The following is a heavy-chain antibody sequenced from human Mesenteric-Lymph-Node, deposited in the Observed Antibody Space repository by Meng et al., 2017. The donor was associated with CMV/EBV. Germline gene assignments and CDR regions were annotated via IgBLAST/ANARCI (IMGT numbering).Heavy chain of an antibody. CDR3: ARGGYYNLWSGYFPLDF. Sequence: SETLSLTCAVSRGSLNNYYWSWVRQSPDKGLEWIGSIYYSGSTKYSPSFKSRVTIPVDTSNNQFSLELSSVIAADTAIYYCARGGYYNLWSGYFPLDFWGQGTLVTVSS. J-gene: IGHJ4*02. V-gene: IGHV4-59*01. CDR1: RGSLNNYY. D-gene: IGHD3-3*01. CDR2: IYYSGST.